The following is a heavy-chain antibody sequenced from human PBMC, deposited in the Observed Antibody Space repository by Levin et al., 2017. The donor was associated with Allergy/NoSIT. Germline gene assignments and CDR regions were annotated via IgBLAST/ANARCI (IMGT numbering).Heavy chain of an antibody. CDR2: INPNSGGT. D-gene: IGHD3-22*01. CDR1: GYDFIGYF. J-gene: IGHJ6*02. CDR3: ARVLYYYDSSGRYYYYGMDG. V-gene: IGHV1-2*02. Sequence: GASVKVSCKASGYDFIGYFIHWVRQAPGQGLEWMGWINPNSGGTNYAQKFQGRVTMTRDTSISTAYMELSMLRSDDAAVYYCARVLYYYDSSGRYYYYGMDGWGQGTTVTVSS.